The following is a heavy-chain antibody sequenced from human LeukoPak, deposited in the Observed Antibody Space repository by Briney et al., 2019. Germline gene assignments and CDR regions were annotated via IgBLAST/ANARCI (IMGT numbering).Heavy chain of an antibody. J-gene: IGHJ4*02. D-gene: IGHD2-15*01. CDR2: INHSGST. Sequence: SETLSLTCAVSGGSFSGYYWSWIRQPPGKGLEWIGEINHSGSTNYNPSLKSRVTISVDTSKNQFSLKLSSVTAADTAVYYCARVLVAATPSVYFDYWGQGTLVTVSS. CDR3: ARVLVAATPSVYFDY. V-gene: IGHV4-34*01. CDR1: GGSFSGYY.